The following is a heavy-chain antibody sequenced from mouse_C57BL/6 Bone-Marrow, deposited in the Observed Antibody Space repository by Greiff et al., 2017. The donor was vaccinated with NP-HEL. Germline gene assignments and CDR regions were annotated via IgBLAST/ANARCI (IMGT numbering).Heavy chain of an antibody. CDR1: GYTFTDYY. D-gene: IGHD1-1*01. CDR2: INPNNGGT. CDR3: ARSILRTYYAMDY. V-gene: IGHV1-26*01. J-gene: IGHJ4*01. Sequence: EVKLQQSGPELVKPGASVKISCKASGYTFTDYYMNWVKQSHGKSLEWIGDINPNNGGTSYNQKFKGKATLTVDKSSSTAYMELRSLTSEDSAVYYCARSILRTYYAMDYWGQGTSVTVSS.